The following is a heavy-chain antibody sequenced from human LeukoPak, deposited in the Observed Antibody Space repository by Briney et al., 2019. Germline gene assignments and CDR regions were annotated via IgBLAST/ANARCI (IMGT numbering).Heavy chain of an antibody. CDR1: GFTFITYW. D-gene: IGHD1-1*01. J-gene: IGHJ4*02. Sequence: GGSLRLFCSASGFTFITYWMHWVRQAPGKGLVGVSRINSDGSSTSYADSVKGRFTISRDNAKNTLYLQMNSLRAEDTAVYYCARAQYRFDYWGQGTLVTVSS. CDR3: ARAQYRFDY. CDR2: INSDGSST. V-gene: IGHV3-74*01.